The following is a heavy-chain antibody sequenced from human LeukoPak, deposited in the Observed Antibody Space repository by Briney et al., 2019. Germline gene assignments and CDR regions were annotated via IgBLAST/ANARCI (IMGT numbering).Heavy chain of an antibody. J-gene: IGHJ6*03. Sequence: SVKVSCKASGGTFSSYAISWVRQAPGQGLEWMGGIIPIFGTANYAQKFQGRVTITADESTSTAYMELSSLRSEDTAVYYCAREFRSNYDYYYYMDVWGKGTTVTVSS. V-gene: IGHV1-69*13. CDR2: IIPIFGTA. CDR3: AREFRSNYDYYYYMDV. D-gene: IGHD2-2*01. CDR1: GGTFSSYA.